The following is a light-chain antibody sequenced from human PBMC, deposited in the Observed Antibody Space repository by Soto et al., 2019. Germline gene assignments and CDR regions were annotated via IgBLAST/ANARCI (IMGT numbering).Light chain of an antibody. Sequence: ENVLTQSPGTLSLSPGERATLSCRASHSVSSSYLAWYQQKPGQAPRLLIYGASSRATGIPDRFSGSGSGTDFTLTISRLEPEDFAVYYCQQYGSSPDTFGQGTKLEIK. CDR1: HSVSSSY. J-gene: IGKJ2*01. CDR2: GAS. CDR3: QQYGSSPDT. V-gene: IGKV3-20*01.